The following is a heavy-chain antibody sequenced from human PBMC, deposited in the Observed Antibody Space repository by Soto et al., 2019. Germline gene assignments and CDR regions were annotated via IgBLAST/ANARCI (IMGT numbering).Heavy chain of an antibody. CDR2: ISSGSSTI. J-gene: IGHJ6*02. V-gene: IGHV3-48*02. CDR3: ARDNPVAGQPELVNYYYGMDV. D-gene: IGHD6-19*01. Sequence: GGSLRLSCTASGFTFGDYAMNWVRQAPGKGLEWVSYISSGSSTIYYADSVKGRFTISRDNAKNSLYLQMNSLRDEDTAVYYCARDNPVAGQPELVNYYYGMDVWGQGNTVTVSS. CDR1: GFTFGDYA.